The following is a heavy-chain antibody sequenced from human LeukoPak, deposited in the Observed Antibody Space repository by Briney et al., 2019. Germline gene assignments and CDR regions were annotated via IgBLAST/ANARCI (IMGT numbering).Heavy chain of an antibody. D-gene: IGHD4-11*01. CDR2: IIAVFGTA. J-gene: IGHJ4*02. Sequence: SVKVSCKASGDTFSSYAISWVRQAPGQGLEWMGGIIAVFGTANYAQKFQGRVTITADESTSTAYMELSSLRSEDTAVYYCARTVRGRGYSNYVGYWGQGTLVTVSS. V-gene: IGHV1-69*01. CDR3: ARTVRGRGYSNYVGY. CDR1: GDTFSSYA.